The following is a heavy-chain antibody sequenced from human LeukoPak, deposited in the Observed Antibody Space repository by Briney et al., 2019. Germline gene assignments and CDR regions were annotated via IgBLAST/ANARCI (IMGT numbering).Heavy chain of an antibody. Sequence: GRSLRLSCAASGFTFSSYGMHWVRQAPGKGLEWVAVIWYDGSNKYYADSVKGRFTISRDNSKNTLYLQMNSLRAEDTAVYYCARDYYYGSGSFGYWGQGTLVTVSS. CDR3: ARDYYYGSGSFGY. J-gene: IGHJ4*02. CDR2: IWYDGSNK. CDR1: GFTFSSYG. D-gene: IGHD3-10*01. V-gene: IGHV3-33*01.